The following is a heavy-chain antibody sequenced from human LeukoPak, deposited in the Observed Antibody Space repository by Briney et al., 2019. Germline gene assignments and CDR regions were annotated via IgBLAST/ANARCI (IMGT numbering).Heavy chain of an antibody. CDR2: IIPKFATG. Sequence: SVKVSCKASGDTFSNSGITWVRQAPGQGLEWMGTIIPKFATGKYAQKFRGRVTITADETTSTSHMALSSLTSEDTAVYYCARTLPQGDTGWFYYMDVWGTGTTVTISS. CDR1: GDTFSNSG. D-gene: IGHD6-19*01. J-gene: IGHJ6*03. CDR3: ARTLPQGDTGWFYYMDV. V-gene: IGHV1-69*13.